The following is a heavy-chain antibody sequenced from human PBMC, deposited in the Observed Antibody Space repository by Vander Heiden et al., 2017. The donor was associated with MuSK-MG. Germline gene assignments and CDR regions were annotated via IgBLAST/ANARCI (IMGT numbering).Heavy chain of an antibody. J-gene: IGHJ6*03. D-gene: IGHD1-1*01. V-gene: IGHV1-69*04. CDR1: GGTFNRYA. CDR3: ARIGYSLPSYYYYMDV. Sequence: QVQLVQSGAEVKKPGSSVKVSCKASGGTFNRYAVSWVRQAPGQGLEWMGGIIPSRDMAHYAQKFQGRVTFSADDSTNTAYLELSSLTSEDTAVYYCARIGYSLPSYYYYMDVWGKGTTVTVSS. CDR2: IIPSRDMA.